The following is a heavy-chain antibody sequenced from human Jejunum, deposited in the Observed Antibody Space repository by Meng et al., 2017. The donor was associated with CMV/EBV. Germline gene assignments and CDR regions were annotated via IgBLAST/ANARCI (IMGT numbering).Heavy chain of an antibody. Sequence: CKASGYTFTSYDINWVRQAPGQGLEWMGWISGYNGQTDYAQKFQGRVSMTTDTSTSTVYMELRSLRSDDTAVYYCAGPSVDIEMAHWGQGTLVTVSS. CDR2: ISGYNGQT. V-gene: IGHV1-18*01. CDR1: GYTFTSYD. J-gene: IGHJ4*02. D-gene: IGHD5-12*01. CDR3: AGPSVDIEMAH.